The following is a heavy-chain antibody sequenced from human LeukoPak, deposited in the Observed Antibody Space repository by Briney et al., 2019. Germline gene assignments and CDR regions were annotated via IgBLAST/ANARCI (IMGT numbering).Heavy chain of an antibody. Sequence: ASVKVSCKASGGTFSSYAISWVRQAPGQGLEWMGRILPILGIASYAQKFQGRVTITADKSTSTAYMELSSLRSEDTAVYYCARAPWYYDSSGYYAPGWFDPWGQGTLVTVSS. CDR2: ILPILGIA. CDR3: ARAPWYYDSSGYYAPGWFDP. V-gene: IGHV1-69*04. J-gene: IGHJ5*02. D-gene: IGHD3-22*01. CDR1: GGTFSSYA.